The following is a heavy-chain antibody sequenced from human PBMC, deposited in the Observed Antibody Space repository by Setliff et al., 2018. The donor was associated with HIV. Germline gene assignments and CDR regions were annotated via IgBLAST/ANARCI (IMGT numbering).Heavy chain of an antibody. V-gene: IGHV4-39*07. CDR3: ARGGYCSGGSCYPLNDYFYYMDV. CDR2: IYYSGST. Sequence: SLTCTVSGGSITTSTFYWGWIRQPPGKGLEWIGDIYYSGSTYYNPSLKSRVTISVDTSKNQFSLKLSSVTAADTAVYYCARGGYCSGGSCYPLNDYFYYMDVWGKGTTVTVSS. D-gene: IGHD2-15*01. CDR1: GGSITTSTFY. J-gene: IGHJ6*03.